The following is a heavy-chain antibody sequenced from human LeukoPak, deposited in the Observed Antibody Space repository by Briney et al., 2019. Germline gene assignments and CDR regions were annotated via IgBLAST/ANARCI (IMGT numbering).Heavy chain of an antibody. CDR1: GGSISSSSYY. V-gene: IGHV4-39*07. Sequence: SETLSLTCTVSGGSISSSSYYWGWIRQPPGKGLEWIGNIYYSGSTNYNPSLKSRVTISVDTSKNQFSLKLSSVTAADTAVYYCARGPYYYGSGRPFDYWGQGTLVTVSS. J-gene: IGHJ4*02. D-gene: IGHD3-10*01. CDR2: IYYSGST. CDR3: ARGPYYYGSGRPFDY.